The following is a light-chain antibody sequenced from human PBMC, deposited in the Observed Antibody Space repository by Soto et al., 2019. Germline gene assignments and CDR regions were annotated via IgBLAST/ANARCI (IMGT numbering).Light chain of an antibody. V-gene: IGKV1-5*03. CDR1: QSISAW. CDR3: QQYEDYAPLT. Sequence: DIQMTQSPSTLSASVGDRVTITCRASQSISAWLAWYQQRPGKAPKLLISKTSTLESGVPSRFSGSGSGTDFSLTISSLQPDDSATYYCQQYEDYAPLTFGQGTRLEIK. CDR2: KTS. J-gene: IGKJ5*01.